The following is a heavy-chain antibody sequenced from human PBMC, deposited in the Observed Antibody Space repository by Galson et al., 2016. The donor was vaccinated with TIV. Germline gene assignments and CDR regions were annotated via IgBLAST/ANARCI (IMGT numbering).Heavy chain of an antibody. CDR1: GGFINGDY. J-gene: IGHJ3*02. V-gene: IGHV4-4*07. CDR3: ARTRLPATTDASDI. Sequence: LSLTCTVSGGFINGDYWSWIRQPAGKGLEWIGRIYTSGSTKYNPSLKGRVSMSVDTSKNQLSLKVNSVTAADTAMYYCARTRLPATTDASDIWGQGTLVTVSS. CDR2: IYTSGST. D-gene: IGHD2-2*01.